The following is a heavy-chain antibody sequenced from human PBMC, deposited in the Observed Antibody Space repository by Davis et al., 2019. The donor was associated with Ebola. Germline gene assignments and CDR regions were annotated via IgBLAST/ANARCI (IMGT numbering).Heavy chain of an antibody. D-gene: IGHD5-12*01. CDR2: IIPIFGTA. J-gene: IGHJ4*02. CDR1: GGTFSSYA. Sequence: AASVKVSCKASGGTFSSYAISWVRQAPGQGLEWMGGIIPIFGTANYAQKFQGRVTITADKSTSTAYMELSSLRSEDTAVYYCARVYSGYVDYWGQGTLVTVSS. CDR3: ARVYSGYVDY. V-gene: IGHV1-69*06.